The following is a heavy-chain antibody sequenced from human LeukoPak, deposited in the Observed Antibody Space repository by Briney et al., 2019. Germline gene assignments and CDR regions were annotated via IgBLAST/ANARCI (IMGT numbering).Heavy chain of an antibody. CDR2: IFGADKNTT. CDR1: AFPFSSYA. V-gene: IGHV3-23*01. D-gene: IGHD3-10*01. J-gene: IGHJ4*02. CDR3: AKRNTMVRGGPCFDY. Sequence: PGGSLRLSCAASAFPFSSYAMNWVRQAPGKGLEWVSIIFGADKNTTYYADSVKGRFTVSRDNSKNTLDLQMTDLRPEDTAIYYCAKRNTMVRGGPCFDYWGQGILVAVSS.